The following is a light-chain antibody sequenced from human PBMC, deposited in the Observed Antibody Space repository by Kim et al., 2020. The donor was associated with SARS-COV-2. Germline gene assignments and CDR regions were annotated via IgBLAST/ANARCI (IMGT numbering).Light chain of an antibody. CDR2: GAA. Sequence: VSPGERATLSCRASQSVSRNLAWYQKKSGQAPRLLIYGAATRATGIPARFSDSGSGTEFTLTISSLQSEDVAVYYCQQYDVWPRPFGLGTKVDIK. CDR1: QSVSRN. CDR3: QQYDVWPRP. J-gene: IGKJ1*01. V-gene: IGKV3-15*01.